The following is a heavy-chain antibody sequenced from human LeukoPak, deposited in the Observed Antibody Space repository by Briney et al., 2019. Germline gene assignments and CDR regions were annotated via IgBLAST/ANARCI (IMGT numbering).Heavy chain of an antibody. Sequence: GGSLRLSCAASGFTFSSYEMNWVRQAPGKGLEWVSAISGGGGSTYYADSVKGRFTISRDNSKNTLYLQMNSLRAEDTAVYYCAKELTMANFDYWGQGTLVTVSS. D-gene: IGHD4/OR15-4a*01. CDR3: AKELTMANFDY. CDR1: GFTFSSYE. J-gene: IGHJ4*02. V-gene: IGHV3-23*01. CDR2: ISGGGGST.